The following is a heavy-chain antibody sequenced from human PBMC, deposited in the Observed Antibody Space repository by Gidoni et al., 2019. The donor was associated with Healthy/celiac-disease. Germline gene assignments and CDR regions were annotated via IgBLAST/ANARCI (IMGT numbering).Heavy chain of an antibody. J-gene: IGHJ4*02. CDR1: GYTLTELS. CDR3: ATGYRRTYYDFWSGYYPFGY. D-gene: IGHD3-3*01. Sequence: QVQLIQSRAAVEKPGASVQVSCKVSGYTLTELSMHWVRQAPGKGLEWVGGFDPEDGETIYAQKFQGRVTMTEDTSTDTAYMELSSLRSEDTAVYYCATGYRRTYYDFWSGYYPFGYWGQGTLVTVSS. V-gene: IGHV1-24*01. CDR2: FDPEDGET.